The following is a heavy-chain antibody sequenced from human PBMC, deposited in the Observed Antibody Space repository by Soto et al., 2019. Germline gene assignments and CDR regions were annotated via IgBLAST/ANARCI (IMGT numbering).Heavy chain of an antibody. Sequence: PSETLSLTCAVYGGSLIGYYWTWIRQPPGKGLEWIGEIDHNGNTNYNPSLKSRVTISVDTSKNQFSLNLRFVTAADTALYYCAKVTGYITSKNGVDYWGLGTLVTVSS. CDR1: GGSLIGYY. CDR2: IDHNGNT. V-gene: IGHV4-34*01. D-gene: IGHD2-8*01. CDR3: AKVTGYITSKNGVDY. J-gene: IGHJ4*02.